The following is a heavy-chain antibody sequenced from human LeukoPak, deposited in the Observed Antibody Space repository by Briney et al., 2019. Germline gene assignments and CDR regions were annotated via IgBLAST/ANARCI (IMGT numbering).Heavy chain of an antibody. CDR2: FDPEDGET. J-gene: IGHJ4*02. V-gene: IGHV1-24*01. CDR3: ATWALNYYGSGSYAYDY. Sequence: ASVKVSCKVSGYTLTVLSMHWVRQDPGKGLEWMGGFDPEDGETIYAQKFQGRVTMTEDTSTDTAYMELSSLRSEDTAVYYCATWALNYYGSGSYAYDYWGQGTLVTVSS. CDR1: GYTLTVLS. D-gene: IGHD3-10*01.